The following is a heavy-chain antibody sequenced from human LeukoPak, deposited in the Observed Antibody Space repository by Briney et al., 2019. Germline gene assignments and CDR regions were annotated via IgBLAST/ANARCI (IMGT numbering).Heavy chain of an antibody. Sequence: SETLSLTCTVSGGSISSYYWSWIRQPAGKGLEWIGRIYTSGSTNYNPSLKSRVTMSVDTSKNQFSLKLSSVTAADTAVYYCARVRNVVVPAAMKDYYYMDVWGKGTTVTVSS. CDR2: IYTSGST. CDR3: ARVRNVVVPAAMKDYYYMDV. CDR1: GGSISSYY. V-gene: IGHV4-4*07. J-gene: IGHJ6*03. D-gene: IGHD2-2*01.